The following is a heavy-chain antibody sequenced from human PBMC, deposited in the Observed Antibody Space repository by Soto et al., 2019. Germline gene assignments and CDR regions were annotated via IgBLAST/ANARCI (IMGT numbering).Heavy chain of an antibody. D-gene: IGHD1-7*01. CDR1: GGSFSGYY. Sequence: KPSETLSLTCAVYGGSFSGYYWSWIRQPPGKGLEWIGEINHSGSTNYNPSLKSRVTISVDTSKNQFSLKLSSVTAADTAVYYCARGYNWNYFRYNWFDPWGQGTLVTVSS. CDR2: INHSGST. J-gene: IGHJ5*02. V-gene: IGHV4-34*01. CDR3: ARGYNWNYFRYNWFDP.